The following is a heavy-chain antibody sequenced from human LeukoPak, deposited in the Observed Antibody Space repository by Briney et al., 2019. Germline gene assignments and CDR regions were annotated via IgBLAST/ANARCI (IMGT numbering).Heavy chain of an antibody. J-gene: IGHJ3*02. CDR2: IYHSGST. D-gene: IGHD6-6*01. CDR3: AKTYSSSSSAFDI. V-gene: IGHV4-38-2*01. Sequence: PSETLSLTCAVSGYSISSGYYWGWIRQPPGKGLEWIGSIYHSGSTYYNPSLKSRVTISVDTSKNQFSLKLSSVTAADTAVYYCAKTYSSSSSAFDIWGQGTMVTVSS. CDR1: GYSISSGYY.